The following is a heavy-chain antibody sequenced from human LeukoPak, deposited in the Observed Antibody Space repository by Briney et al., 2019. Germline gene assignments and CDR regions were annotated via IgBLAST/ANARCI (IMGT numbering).Heavy chain of an antibody. CDR1: GGTFSSYA. Sequence: SVKVSCKASGGTFSSYAISWGRQAPGQGLEWRGGIIPIFGTANYAQKFQGRVTITPDESTSTAYMKLSSLRSEDTAVYYCARRGPGIAVAGDEGWFDPWGQGTLVTVSS. D-gene: IGHD6-19*01. J-gene: IGHJ5*02. CDR2: IIPIFGTA. V-gene: IGHV1-69*13. CDR3: ARRGPGIAVAGDEGWFDP.